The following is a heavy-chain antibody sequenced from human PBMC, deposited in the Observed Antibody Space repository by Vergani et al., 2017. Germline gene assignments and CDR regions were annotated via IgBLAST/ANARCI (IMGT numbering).Heavy chain of an antibody. D-gene: IGHD3-22*01. CDR2: IYSNGST. V-gene: IGHV4-31*03. CDR1: GDSISSGVYY. CDR3: ARMGGYDEGDAFRIGYFDS. Sequence: QVQLQESGPGLVKPSQTLSLTCSVSGDSISSGVYYWNWIRQHPGKGLEWIGYIYSNGSTHHNPSLRRRINMSVDTSKNQFSLKLNSVTAADTAMYYCARMGGYDEGDAFRIGYFDSWGPGILVTVSS. J-gene: IGHJ4*02.